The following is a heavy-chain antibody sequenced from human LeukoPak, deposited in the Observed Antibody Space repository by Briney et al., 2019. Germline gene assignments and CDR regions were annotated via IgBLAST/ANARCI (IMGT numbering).Heavy chain of an antibody. V-gene: IGHV3-21*01. CDR3: ARAGGSTVSHSDY. D-gene: IGHD4-17*01. Sequence: GGSLRLSCAASGFTFSSYSTNWIRQAPGKGLEWVSSISSSTSYIYYADSVKGRFTISKDNAKNSLYLQMNSLRAEDTAVYYCARAGGSTVSHSDYWGQGTLVTVSS. J-gene: IGHJ4*02. CDR2: ISSSTSYI. CDR1: GFTFSSYS.